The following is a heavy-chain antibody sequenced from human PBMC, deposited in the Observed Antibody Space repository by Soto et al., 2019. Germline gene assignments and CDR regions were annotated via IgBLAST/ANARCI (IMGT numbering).Heavy chain of an antibody. CDR1: GFTFSSYS. D-gene: IGHD3-10*01. Sequence: PGGSLRLSCAASGFTFSSYSMNWVRQTPGKGLEFVANIRQDGDEINYVDSVKGRFTISRDNAKNSLFLQMNSLRDEDTAVYYCGTDEWGGAFDIGGQGTMVTVSS. CDR2: IRQDGDEI. CDR3: GTDEWGGAFDI. J-gene: IGHJ3*02. V-gene: IGHV3-7*04.